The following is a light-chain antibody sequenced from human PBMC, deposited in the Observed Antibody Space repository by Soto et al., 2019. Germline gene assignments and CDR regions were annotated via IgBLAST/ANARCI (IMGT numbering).Light chain of an antibody. Sequence: QPVLTQSPSASASLGASVKLTCTLRSLHSSYAIAWHQQQPEKGPRYLMKLNSDGSHSKGDGIPDRFSGSSSGAERYLTISSLQSEDEADYYCQTWGTGIVVFGGGTKLTVL. CDR3: QTWGTGIVV. CDR1: SLHSSYA. CDR2: LNSDGSH. V-gene: IGLV4-69*01. J-gene: IGLJ2*01.